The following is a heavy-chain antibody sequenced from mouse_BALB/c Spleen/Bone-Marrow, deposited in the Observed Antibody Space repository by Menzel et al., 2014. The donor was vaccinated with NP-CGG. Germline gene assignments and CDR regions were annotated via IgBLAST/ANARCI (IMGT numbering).Heavy chain of an antibody. V-gene: IGHV1S34*01. Sequence: LVKTGASVKISCKASGYSFTGYYMHWVKQSHGKSLEWIGYISCYNGATSYNQKFKGKATFTVDTSSSTAYMQFNSLTSEDSAVYYCARGIYYGSSSYFDYWGQCTTLTVSS. CDR3: ARGIYYGSSSYFDY. J-gene: IGHJ2*01. D-gene: IGHD1-1*01. CDR2: ISCYNGAT. CDR1: GYSFTGYY.